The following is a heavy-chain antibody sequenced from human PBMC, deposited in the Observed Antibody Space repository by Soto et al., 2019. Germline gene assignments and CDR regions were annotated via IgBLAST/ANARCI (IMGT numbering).Heavy chain of an antibody. CDR2: IYYSGTT. Sequence: PSETLSLTCAVSGYSISSSNWWGWIRQPPGKGLEWIGYIYYSGTTYYNPSLKSRVTMSVDTSKNQFSLKLTSVTAVDTAVYYCARREIQGPIDYLGQGTLVTVS. CDR1: GYSISSSNW. CDR3: ARREIQGPIDY. D-gene: IGHD1-26*01. J-gene: IGHJ4*02. V-gene: IGHV4-28*01.